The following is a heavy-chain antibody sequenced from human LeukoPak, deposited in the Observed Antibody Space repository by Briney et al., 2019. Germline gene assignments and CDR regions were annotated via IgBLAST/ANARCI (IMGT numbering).Heavy chain of an antibody. CDR1: GYTFTSYG. V-gene: IGHV1-18*01. Sequence: ASVKVSCKASGYTFTSYGISWVRQAPGQGLEWMGWISAYNGNTNYAQKLQGRVTMTTDTSTSTAYMELRSLRSDDTAVYYCARDAHYGSGSYLPYNWFDPWGQGTLVTVSS. J-gene: IGHJ5*02. CDR2: ISAYNGNT. CDR3: ARDAHYGSGSYLPYNWFDP. D-gene: IGHD3-10*01.